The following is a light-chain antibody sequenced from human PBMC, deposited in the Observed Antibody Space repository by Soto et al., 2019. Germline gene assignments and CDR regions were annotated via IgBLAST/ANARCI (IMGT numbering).Light chain of an antibody. CDR1: ESVSSSY. J-gene: IGKJ1*01. CDR2: GAS. Sequence: EIVLTQSPGTLSLSPEERATLSCRASESVSSSYLAWYQQKPGQPPRLLIYGASTRAAGIPPRFSGSGSGTEFTLTISSLQSEDFAVYYCQQSSKWPRTFGQGTKVDI. V-gene: IGKV3-15*01. CDR3: QQSSKWPRT.